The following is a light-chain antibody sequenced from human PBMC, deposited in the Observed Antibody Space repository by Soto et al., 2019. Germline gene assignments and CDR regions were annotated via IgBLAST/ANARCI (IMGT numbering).Light chain of an antibody. J-gene: IGKJ1*01. V-gene: IGKV3-20*01. Sequence: VYTQAPGTLNLYPGERATLSCRASQSVSSRYLAWYQQKPGQAPRLLIYGASSRATGIPDRFSGSGSGTDFTLTISSLEPEDFAVYYFPDHARPRRTFAQGTKVEIK. CDR3: PDHARPRRT. CDR1: QSVSSRY. CDR2: GAS.